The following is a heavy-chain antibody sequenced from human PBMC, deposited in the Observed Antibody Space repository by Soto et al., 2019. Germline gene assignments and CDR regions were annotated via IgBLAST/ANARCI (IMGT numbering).Heavy chain of an antibody. J-gene: IGHJ6*02. D-gene: IGHD2-2*01. CDR3: ARSVVPAATSEYYYGMDV. CDR2: MNPNSGNT. CDR1: GYTFTSYD. V-gene: IGHV1-8*01. Sequence: GASVKVSCKASGYTFTSYDINWVRQATGQGLEWMGWMNPNSGNTGYAQKFQGRVTITRNTSISTAYMELSSLRSEDTAVYYCARSVVPAATSEYYYGMDVWGQGTTVTVSS.